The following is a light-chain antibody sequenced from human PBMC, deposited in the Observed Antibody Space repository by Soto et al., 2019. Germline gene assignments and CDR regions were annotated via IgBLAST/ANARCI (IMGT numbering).Light chain of an antibody. J-gene: IGKJ4*01. Sequence: EIVLTQSPVTLSLSPGERATLSCRASQSISKYLAWYQQKPVQAPRLLIYDASNSASGIPARFSGSGSGTDFTLTISSLEPEDFAVYYCQQRSNWRGTFGGGTKVESK. CDR1: QSISKY. V-gene: IGKV3-11*01. CDR2: DAS. CDR3: QQRSNWRGT.